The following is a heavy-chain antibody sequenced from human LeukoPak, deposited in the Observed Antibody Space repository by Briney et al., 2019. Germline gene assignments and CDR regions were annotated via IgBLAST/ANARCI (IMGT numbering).Heavy chain of an antibody. Sequence: ASVKVSCKASGYTFTSYGISWVRQAHGQGLEWMGWISAYNGNTNYAQKLQGRVTMTTDTSTSTAYMELRSLRSDDTAVYYCARDPFASIVGATANWFDPWGQGTLVTVSS. CDR1: GYTFTSYG. CDR2: ISAYNGNT. V-gene: IGHV1-18*01. CDR3: ARDPFASIVGATANWFDP. D-gene: IGHD1-26*01. J-gene: IGHJ5*02.